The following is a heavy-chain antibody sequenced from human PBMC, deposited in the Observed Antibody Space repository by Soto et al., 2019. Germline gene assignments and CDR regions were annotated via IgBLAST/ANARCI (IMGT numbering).Heavy chain of an antibody. CDR3: ASIRTYYYGSGSYYNDY. Sequence: EVQLVETGGGLIQPGGSLRLSCAASGFTVSSNYMSWVRQAPGKGLEWVSVIYSGGSTYYADSVKDRFTISRDNSKNTLYLQMNSLRAEDTAVYYCASIRTYYYGSGSYYNDYWGKGTLVTVSS. CDR1: GFTVSSNY. D-gene: IGHD3-10*01. V-gene: IGHV3-53*02. J-gene: IGHJ4*02. CDR2: IYSGGST.